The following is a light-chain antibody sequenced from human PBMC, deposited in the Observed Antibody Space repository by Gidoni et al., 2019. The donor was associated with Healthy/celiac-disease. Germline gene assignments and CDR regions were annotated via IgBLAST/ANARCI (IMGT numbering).Light chain of an antibody. J-gene: IGLJ1*01. CDR1: KLGDKY. Sequence: SYELTQPPSVSVSPGQTASITCSGDKLGDKYACWYQQKPGQSPVLVIYQDSKRPSVIPARFSGSNSGNTATLTISGTQAMDEADYYCQAWDSSAYVFGTGTKVTVL. CDR2: QDS. CDR3: QAWDSSAYV. V-gene: IGLV3-1*01.